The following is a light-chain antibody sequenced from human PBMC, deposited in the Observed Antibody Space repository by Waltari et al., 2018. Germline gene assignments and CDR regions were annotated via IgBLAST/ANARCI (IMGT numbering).Light chain of an antibody. CDR3: LQDDSYPRT. V-gene: IGKV1-6*01. J-gene: IGKJ1*01. Sequence: AIQMTQSPSSLSASVGDRVTITCRASQDIGNELGWYQQTPGKAPKLLIYGASSLQSGVPSRFSGGGSGTDFTLTSSSLQPEDFATYYCLQDDSYPRTFGQGTKVEIK. CDR1: QDIGNE. CDR2: GAS.